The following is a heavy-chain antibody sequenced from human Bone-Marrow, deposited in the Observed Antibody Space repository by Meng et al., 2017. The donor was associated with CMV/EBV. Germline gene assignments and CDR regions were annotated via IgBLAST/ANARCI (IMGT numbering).Heavy chain of an antibody. V-gene: IGHV3-19*01. D-gene: IGHD5-18*01. CDR2: VSWNGSRT. CDR3: AREGGYSYGVYFDY. J-gene: IGHJ4*02. CDR1: GFTFSNSD. Sequence: GGSLRLSCAASGFTFSNSDMNWVRQAPGKGLEWVSGVSWNGSRTHYADSAKGRFIISRDNSRNFLYQQMNSLRPEDMAVYYCAREGGYSYGVYFDYWGQGTLVTVSS.